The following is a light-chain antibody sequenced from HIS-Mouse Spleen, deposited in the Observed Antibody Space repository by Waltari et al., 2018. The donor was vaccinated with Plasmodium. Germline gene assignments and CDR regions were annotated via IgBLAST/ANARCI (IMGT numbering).Light chain of an antibody. Sequence: SYELTQPPSVSVSPGQTARITFSGDALPQHYPHWYQQKSGQAPVLFIYEDSKRPSGIPERFSGSSSGTMATLTISGAQVEDEADYYCYSTDSSGNHRVFGGGTKLTVL. CDR1: ALPQHY. V-gene: IGLV3-10*01. CDR3: YSTDSSGNHRV. J-gene: IGLJ3*02. CDR2: EDS.